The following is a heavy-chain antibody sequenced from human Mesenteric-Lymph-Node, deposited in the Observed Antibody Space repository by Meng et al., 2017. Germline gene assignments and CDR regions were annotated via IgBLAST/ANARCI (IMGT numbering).Heavy chain of an antibody. V-gene: IGHV4-31*03. CDR3: ARVSSGWDYFDY. CDR1: GGPISSSTYY. CDR2: IYYSGST. Sequence: GPGLVKPSPTLSLTFTVSGGPISSSTYYWTPICQRPGNGLEWFGHIYYSGSTFYNPSLKSRVIISIDTSKNQFSLNLRSVTAADTAVYYCARVSSGWDYFDYWGQGTLVTVSS. J-gene: IGHJ4*02. D-gene: IGHD6-19*01.